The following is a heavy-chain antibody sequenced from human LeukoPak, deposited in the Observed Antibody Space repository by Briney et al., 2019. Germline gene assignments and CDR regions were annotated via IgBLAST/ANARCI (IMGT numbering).Heavy chain of an antibody. V-gene: IGHV1-18*01. J-gene: IGHJ4*02. CDR1: GYTFTSYG. CDR2: ISAYNGNT. CDR3: ARGLVYCSSTSCYLARELDY. Sequence: ASVKVSCKASGYTFTSYGISWVRQAPGQGLEWMGWISAYNGNTNYAQKLQGRVTMTTDTSTSTAYMELRSLRSDDTAVYYCARGLVYCSSTSCYLARELDYWGQGTLVTVSS. D-gene: IGHD2-2*01.